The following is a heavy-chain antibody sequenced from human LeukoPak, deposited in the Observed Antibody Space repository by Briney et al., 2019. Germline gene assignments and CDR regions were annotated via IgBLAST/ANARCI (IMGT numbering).Heavy chain of an antibody. Sequence: SETLSLTCTVSGGSISSSSYYWGWIRQPPGKGLEWIGSIYYSGSTYYNPSLKSRVTMSVDMSKNQFSLKPSSVTAADTAVYYCARDTYYYGSGNLSFDYWGQGTLVTVSS. CDR1: GGSISSSSYY. CDR3: ARDTYYYGSGNLSFDY. D-gene: IGHD3-10*01. CDR2: IYYSGST. V-gene: IGHV4-39*07. J-gene: IGHJ4*02.